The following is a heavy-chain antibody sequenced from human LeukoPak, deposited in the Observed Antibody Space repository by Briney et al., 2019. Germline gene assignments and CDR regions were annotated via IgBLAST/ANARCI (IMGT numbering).Heavy chain of an antibody. CDR2: IKQDGSEK. D-gene: IGHD2-2*01. CDR1: GFTSSNYW. J-gene: IGHJ4*02. V-gene: IGHV3-7*01. CDR3: ARGTWAPFDY. Sequence: GGSLRPSCVASGFTSSNYWMSWVRQAPGKGLEWVAIIKQDGSEKHYVDSVKGRFTISRDNAKNSLYLEMNSLRGEDTAVYYCARGTWAPFDYWGQGTLVTVSS.